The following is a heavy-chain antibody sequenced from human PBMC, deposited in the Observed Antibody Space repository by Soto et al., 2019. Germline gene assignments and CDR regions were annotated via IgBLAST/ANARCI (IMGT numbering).Heavy chain of an antibody. J-gene: IGHJ4*02. V-gene: IGHV3-23*01. CDR1: GFTFSSYA. CDR3: ARESDH. CDR2: ISGSGGGT. Sequence: LRLSCAASGFTFSSYAMSWVRQAPGKGLEWVSTISGSGGGTYYADSMKGRFTISRDDSKNTLYLQMYSLRVEDTAVYYCARESDHWGQGTLVTVSS.